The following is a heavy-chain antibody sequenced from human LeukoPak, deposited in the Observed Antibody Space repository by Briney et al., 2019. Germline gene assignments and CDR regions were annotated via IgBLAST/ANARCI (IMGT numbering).Heavy chain of an antibody. J-gene: IGHJ4*02. Sequence: VASVKASCKASGYTFSNYGISWARQAPGLGLEWMGWTSYNGNTNYAQKFQDRVTMTTDTSTTTAYMELRSLESDDTAVYYCARHSGSGWQALGYWGQGTLVTVSS. V-gene: IGHV1-18*04. D-gene: IGHD6-19*01. CDR2: TSYNGNT. CDR3: ARHSGSGWQALGY. CDR1: GYTFSNYG.